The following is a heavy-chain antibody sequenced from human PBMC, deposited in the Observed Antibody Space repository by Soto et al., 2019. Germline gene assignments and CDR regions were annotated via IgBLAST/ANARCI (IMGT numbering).Heavy chain of an antibody. J-gene: IGHJ5*02. CDR1: GDSSSTYY. CDR2: INYSGRS. CDR3: ARSYCADSVSCNWFDP. V-gene: IGHV4-59*01. D-gene: IGHD2-8*02. Sequence: QVQLQESGPGLVKSSETLSLTCSVSGDSSSTYYWGWIRQPPGKGLEWIGYINYSGRSNHNPSLKRRLSISVVASKNQVSLKLTSVTAADTAVYYCARSYCADSVSCNWFDPWGQGTLVVVSS.